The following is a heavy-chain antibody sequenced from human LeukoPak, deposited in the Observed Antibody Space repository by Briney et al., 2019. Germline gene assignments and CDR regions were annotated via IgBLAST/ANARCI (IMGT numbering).Heavy chain of an antibody. V-gene: IGHV1-18*01. D-gene: IGHD2-2*01. CDR1: GYTFTSYG. CDR2: ISAYNGNT. Sequence: ASVKVSCKASGYTFTSYGISWVRQAPGQGLEWMGWISAYNGNTNYAQKLQGRVTMTTDTSTSTAYMELRSLRSDDTAVYYCARDGYCSSTSCPRDAFDIWGQGTMVTVSS. CDR3: ARDGYCSSTSCPRDAFDI. J-gene: IGHJ3*02.